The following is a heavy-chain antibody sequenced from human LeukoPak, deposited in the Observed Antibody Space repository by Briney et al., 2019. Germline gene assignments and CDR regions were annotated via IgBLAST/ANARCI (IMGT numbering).Heavy chain of an antibody. D-gene: IGHD3-22*01. CDR3: ARDINYYYDSSGYNDYFDY. CDR2: ISAYNGNT. CDR1: GYTFTNYG. J-gene: IGHJ4*02. Sequence: ASVKVSCKASGYTFTNYGMSWVRQAPGQGLEWMGWISAYNGNTKYAQRLQGRVTMTTDTSTSTAYMELRSPRSDDTAVYYCARDINYYYDSSGYNDYFDYWGQGTLVTVSS. V-gene: IGHV1-18*01.